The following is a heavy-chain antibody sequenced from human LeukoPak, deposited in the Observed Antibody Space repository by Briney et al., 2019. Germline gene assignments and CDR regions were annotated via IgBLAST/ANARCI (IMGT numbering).Heavy chain of an antibody. Sequence: ASVKVSCKAAGYTFTGYYMFWVRQAPGQGLEWMGRINPNSGGTNYAQKFQGRVTMTRDTSISTAYMELSRLRSDDTAVYYCARGRLYCSSTSCSPPFFDYWGQGTLVTVSS. V-gene: IGHV1-2*06. CDR2: INPNSGGT. CDR1: GYTFTGYY. D-gene: IGHD2-2*01. CDR3: ARGRLYCSSTSCSPPFFDY. J-gene: IGHJ4*02.